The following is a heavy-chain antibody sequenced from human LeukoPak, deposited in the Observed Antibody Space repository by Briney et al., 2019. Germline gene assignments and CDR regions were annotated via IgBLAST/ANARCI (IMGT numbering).Heavy chain of an antibody. CDR1: GGTFSIYA. V-gene: IGHV1-69*01. J-gene: IGHJ4*02. CDR2: IIPIFGTA. D-gene: IGHD4-23*01. CDR3: ARGGGGNSWYFHY. Sequence: SVKVSCKASGGTFSIYAISWVRQAPGQGLEWMGGIIPIFGTANYAQKFQGRVTITADESTSTAYMELSSLRSEDTAVYYCARGGGGNSWYFHYWGQGTLVTVSS.